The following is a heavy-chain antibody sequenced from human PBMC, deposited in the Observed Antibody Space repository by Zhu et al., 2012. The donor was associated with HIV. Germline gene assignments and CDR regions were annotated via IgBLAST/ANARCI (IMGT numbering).Heavy chain of an antibody. J-gene: IGHJ5*02. CDR3: ARGRDAGLAAGWFDP. CDR2: IYYSGST. V-gene: IGHV4-39*07. CDR1: GGSISSSSYY. D-gene: IGHD6-13*01. Sequence: QVQLQESGPGLVEPSETLSLTCIVSGGSISSSSYYWGWIRQPPGKGLEWIGSIYYSGSTYYNPSLKSRVTISVHMSKNQFSLKLSSVTAADTAVYYCARGRDAGLAAGWFDPWGQGTPVTGLL.